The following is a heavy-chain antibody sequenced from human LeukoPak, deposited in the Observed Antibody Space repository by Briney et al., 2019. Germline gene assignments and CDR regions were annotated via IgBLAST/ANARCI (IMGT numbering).Heavy chain of an antibody. CDR1: GFTFSSYG. D-gene: IGHD1-26*01. V-gene: IGHV3-33*01. J-gene: IGHJ6*02. CDR3: ARRGSYSFYYYYYGMDV. CDR2: IWYDGSNK. Sequence: GGSLRLSCAASGFTFSSYGMHWVRQAPGKGLEWVAVIWYDGSNKYYADSVKGRFTISRDNSKNTLYLQMNSLRAEDTAVYYCARRGSYSFYYYYYGMDVWGQGATVTVSS.